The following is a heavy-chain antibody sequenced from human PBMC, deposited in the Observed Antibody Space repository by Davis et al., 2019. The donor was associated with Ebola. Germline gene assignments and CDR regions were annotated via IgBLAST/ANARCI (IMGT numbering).Heavy chain of an antibody. D-gene: IGHD2-15*01. Sequence: GESLKISCKGSGYSFSTQWVGWVRQMPGKGLEWMGIIYPDDSDTRYNPSLQGQVTISADKSISTAYLQWSSLRASDTGMYYCARLVGRVTVASIRFADSWGQGTLVTVSS. CDR2: IYPDDSDT. V-gene: IGHV5-51*01. J-gene: IGHJ4*02. CDR3: ARLVGRVTVASIRFADS. CDR1: GYSFSTQW.